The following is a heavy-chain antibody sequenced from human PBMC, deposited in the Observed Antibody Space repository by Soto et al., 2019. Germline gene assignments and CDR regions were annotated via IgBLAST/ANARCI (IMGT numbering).Heavy chain of an antibody. CDR3: ASSLETTGGIDY. V-gene: IGHV3-53*04. J-gene: IGHJ4*02. CDR1: GFTFSNY. Sequence: VGSLRLSCAASGFTFSNYMSWGRQAPGKGLEWVSVIYSGGSTYYADSVKGRFTISRHNSKNTLYLQMNSLRAEDTAVYYCASSLETTGGIDYWGQGTLVTVSS. D-gene: IGHD4-17*01. CDR2: IYSGGST.